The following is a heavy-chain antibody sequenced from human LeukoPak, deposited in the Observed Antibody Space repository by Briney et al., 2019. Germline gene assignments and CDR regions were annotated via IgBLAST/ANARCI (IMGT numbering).Heavy chain of an antibody. D-gene: IGHD5-12*01. CDR1: GFTFSSYS. V-gene: IGHV3-7*01. CDR3: ARNGYSGYAHDY. Sequence: GGSLRLSCAASGFTFSSYSMNWVRQAPGKGLEWVANIKQDGSEKYYVDSVKGRFTISRDNAKNSLYLQMNSLRAEDTAVYYCARNGYSGYAHDYWGQGTLVTVSS. J-gene: IGHJ4*02. CDR2: IKQDGSEK.